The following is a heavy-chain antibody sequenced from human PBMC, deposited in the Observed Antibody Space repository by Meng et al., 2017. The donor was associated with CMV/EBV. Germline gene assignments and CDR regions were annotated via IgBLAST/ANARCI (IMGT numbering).Heavy chain of an antibody. CDR1: GITFSSYS. J-gene: IGHJ6*02. CDR3: ARDGAAAGYYYYYGMDV. Sequence: GESLKISCAASGITFSSYSMNWVRQAPGKGLEWVSSISSSSSYIYYADSVKGRFTISRDNAKNSLYLQMNSLRAEYMAVYYCARDGAAAGYYYYYGMDVWGQGTTVTVSS. V-gene: IGHV3-21*01. CDR2: ISSSSSYI. D-gene: IGHD6-13*01.